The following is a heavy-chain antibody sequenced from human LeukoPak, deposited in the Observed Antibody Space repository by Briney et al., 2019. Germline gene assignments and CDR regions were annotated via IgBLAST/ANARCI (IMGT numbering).Heavy chain of an antibody. J-gene: IGHJ5*02. CDR3: ARRINYYDSSGSGWVWFDP. D-gene: IGHD3-22*01. V-gene: IGHV4-59*01. CDR2: IYYSGST. CDR1: GGSISSYY. Sequence: NASETLSLTCTVSGGSISSYYWSWIRQPPGKGLEWIGYIYYSGSTNYNPSLKSRVTISVDTSKNQFSLKLSSVTAADTAVYYCARRINYYDSSGSGWVWFDPWGQGTLVTVSS.